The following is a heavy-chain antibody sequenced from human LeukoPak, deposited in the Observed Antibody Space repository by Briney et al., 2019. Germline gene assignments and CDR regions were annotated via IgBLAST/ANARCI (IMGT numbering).Heavy chain of an antibody. Sequence: SETLSLTCAVYGGSFSDYYWSWIRQPPGKGLEWIGYMYYTGSSSYSPSLKSRVTISVDTSKNQFSLKLSSVTTADTAIYYCARGSIPTQNWFDPWGQGTPVTVSS. CDR1: GGSFSDYY. J-gene: IGHJ5*02. D-gene: IGHD2-2*01. CDR2: MYYTGSS. CDR3: ARGSIPTQNWFDP. V-gene: IGHV4-59*01.